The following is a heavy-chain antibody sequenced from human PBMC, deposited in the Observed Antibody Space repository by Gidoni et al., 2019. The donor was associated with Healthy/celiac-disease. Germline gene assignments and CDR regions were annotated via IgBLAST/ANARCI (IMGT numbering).Heavy chain of an antibody. J-gene: IGHJ4*02. Sequence: QVQLLGSGGGVVQHGRSPRLSCAASGFTFSSYGMHWVRQAPGKGLEWVTVISYDGSNKYYADSVKGRFTISRDNSKNTLYLQMNSLRAEDTAVYYCAKDAYYDSSGYADYWGQGTLVTVSS. CDR2: ISYDGSNK. D-gene: IGHD3-22*01. CDR3: AKDAYYDSSGYADY. CDR1: GFTFSSYG. V-gene: IGHV3-30*18.